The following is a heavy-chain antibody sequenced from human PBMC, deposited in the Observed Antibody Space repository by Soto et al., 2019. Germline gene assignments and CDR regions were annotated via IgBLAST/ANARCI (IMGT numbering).Heavy chain of an antibody. D-gene: IGHD3-9*01. J-gene: IGHJ6*02. V-gene: IGHV1-46*01. CDR1: GYTFTSYY. CDR2: INPSGGST. Sequence: ASVKVSCKASGYTFTSYYMHWVRQPPGQGLEWMGIINPSGGSTSYAQKFQGRVTMTRDTSTSTVYMELSSMRSEDTAVYYCARDHPTERYFDWLPYYYYYYGMDVWGQGTTVTVSS. CDR3: ARDHPTERYFDWLPYYYYYYGMDV.